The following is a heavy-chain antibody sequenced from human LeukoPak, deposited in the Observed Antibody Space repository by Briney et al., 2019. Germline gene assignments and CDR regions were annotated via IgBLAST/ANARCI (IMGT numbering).Heavy chain of an antibody. CDR3: ARDRIQDYGDPDAFDI. D-gene: IGHD4-17*01. J-gene: IGHJ3*02. CDR1: GGSISSGGYS. CDR2: IYHSGST. V-gene: IGHV4-30-2*01. Sequence: SQTLSLTCAVSGGSISSGGYSWSWIRQPSGKGLEWIGYIYHSGSTYYNPSLKSRVTISVDRSKNQFSLKLSSVTAADTAVYYCARDRIQDYGDPDAFDIWGKGQWSPSLQ.